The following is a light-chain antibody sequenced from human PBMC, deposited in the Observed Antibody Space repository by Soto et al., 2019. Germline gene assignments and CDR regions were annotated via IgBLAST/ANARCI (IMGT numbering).Light chain of an antibody. CDR3: QQYESTPPT. CDR1: QSVLYSSNNKNY. J-gene: IGKJ2*01. V-gene: IGKV4-1*01. CDR2: WAS. Sequence: DIVMTQSPDSLAVSLGERATINCKSSQSVLYSSNNKNYLDWYQQRPGQPPKLLIYWASTRESGVPDRFSGSWSGTDFTLTITSLQAEDVAVYYCQQYESTPPTFGQGTKLEIK.